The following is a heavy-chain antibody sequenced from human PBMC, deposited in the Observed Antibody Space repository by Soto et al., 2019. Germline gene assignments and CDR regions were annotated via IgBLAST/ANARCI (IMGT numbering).Heavy chain of an antibody. CDR2: ISYDGSNK. J-gene: IGHJ4*02. D-gene: IGHD3-10*01. Sequence: PGGSLRLSCAASGFTFSSYAMHWVRQAPGKGLEWVAVISYDGSNKYYADSVKGRFTISRDNSKNTLYLQMNSLRAEDTAVYYCARDPGGYFDYWGQGTLVTVSS. CDR3: ARDPGGYFDY. V-gene: IGHV3-30-3*01. CDR1: GFTFSSYA.